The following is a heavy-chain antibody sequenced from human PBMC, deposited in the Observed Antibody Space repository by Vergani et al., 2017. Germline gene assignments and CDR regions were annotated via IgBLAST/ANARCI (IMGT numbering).Heavy chain of an antibody. CDR2: IIPIFGIA. V-gene: IGHV1-69*17. CDR3: AGDEVAARPYNWFDP. Sequence: QVQLVQSGAEVKKPGSSVKVSCKASGGTFSSYAISWVRQAPGQGLEWMGGIIPIFGIANYAQKFQGRVTLTADKSTSTAYMELSSLRSEDTAVYYCAGDEVAARPYNWFDPWGQGTLVTVSS. J-gene: IGHJ5*02. D-gene: IGHD6-6*01. CDR1: GGTFSSYA.